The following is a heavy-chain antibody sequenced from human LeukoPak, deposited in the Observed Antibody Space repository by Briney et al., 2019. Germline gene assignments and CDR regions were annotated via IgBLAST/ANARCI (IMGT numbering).Heavy chain of an antibody. D-gene: IGHD2-15*01. Sequence: GGSLRLSCAASGFTFSSYSMNWVRQAPGKGLEWVSYSSSSGSTIYYADSVKGRFTISRDNAKNSLYLQMNSLRAEDTAVYCCARDLRALGYCSGGSCYMLDYWGQGTLVTVSS. CDR3: ARDLRALGYCSGGSCYMLDY. J-gene: IGHJ4*02. CDR2: SSSSGSTI. V-gene: IGHV3-48*04. CDR1: GFTFSSYS.